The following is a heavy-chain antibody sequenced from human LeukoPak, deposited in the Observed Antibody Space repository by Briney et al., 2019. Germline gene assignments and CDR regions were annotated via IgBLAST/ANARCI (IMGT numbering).Heavy chain of an antibody. J-gene: IGHJ4*02. V-gene: IGHV3-48*01. CDR3: ARDSRGPPVGYFDY. Sequence: GGSLRLSCAASGFTFSSYSMNWVRRAPGKGLEWVSYISSSSGNIFYADSVKGRFTISRDNAKNSLYLQMNSLRAEDTAVYYCARDSRGPPVGYFDYWGQGTLVTVSS. CDR1: GFTFSSYS. CDR2: ISSSSGNI. D-gene: IGHD6-19*01.